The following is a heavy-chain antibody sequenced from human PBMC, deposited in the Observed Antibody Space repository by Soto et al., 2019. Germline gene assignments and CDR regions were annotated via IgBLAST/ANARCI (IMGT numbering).Heavy chain of an antibody. D-gene: IGHD6-19*01. V-gene: IGHV3-23*01. CDR2: ISGSGGST. Sequence: GGSLRLSCAASGFTLSSYAMSWVRQAPGKGLEWVSAISGSGGSTYYADSVKGRFTISRDNSKNTLYLQMNSLRAEDTAVYYCAKDPGAGYSSGWSSIYYYYGMDVWGQGTTVTVSS. CDR3: AKDPGAGYSSGWSSIYYYYGMDV. J-gene: IGHJ6*02. CDR1: GFTLSSYA.